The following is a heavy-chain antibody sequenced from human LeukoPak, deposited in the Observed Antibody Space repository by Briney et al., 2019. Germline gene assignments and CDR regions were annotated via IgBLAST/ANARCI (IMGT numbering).Heavy chain of an antibody. D-gene: IGHD2-21*02. Sequence: GGSLRLSCAASGFTFSSYSMNWVRQAPGKGLECVSYIDSSSSSIYYADSVKGRFTTSRDNAKNSLYLQMNSLRDEDTAVYYCAREPRYCGGDCGAFDIWGQGTMVTVSS. CDR2: IDSSSSSI. J-gene: IGHJ3*02. CDR3: AREPRYCGGDCGAFDI. V-gene: IGHV3-48*02. CDR1: GFTFSSYS.